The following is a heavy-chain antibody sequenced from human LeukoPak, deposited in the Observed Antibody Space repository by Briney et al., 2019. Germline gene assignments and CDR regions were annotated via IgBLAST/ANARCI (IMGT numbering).Heavy chain of an antibody. CDR3: ARSPELPAAIAYYYGMDV. V-gene: IGHV3-53*04. D-gene: IGHD2-2*01. Sequence: GESLRLSCAASGFTVSSNYMSWVRPAPGKGLEWVSVIYSGGSTYYADSVKGRFTISRHNSKNTLYLQMNSLRAEDTAVYYCARSPELPAAIAYYYGMDVWGQGTTVTVSS. CDR2: IYSGGST. J-gene: IGHJ6*02. CDR1: GFTVSSNY.